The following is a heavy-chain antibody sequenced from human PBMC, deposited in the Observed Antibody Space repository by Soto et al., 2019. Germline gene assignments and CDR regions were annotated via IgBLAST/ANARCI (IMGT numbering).Heavy chain of an antibody. CDR3: ARASRRYFDWLPNYYYYYMDV. J-gene: IGHJ6*03. Sequence: WMNHNSGNTGYADSLKGRFTTSRNTSISTAYMELSSLRSEDTAVYYCARASRRYFDWLPNYYYYYMDVWGKGTTVTVSS. V-gene: IGHV1-8*01. CDR2: MNHNSGNT. D-gene: IGHD3-9*01.